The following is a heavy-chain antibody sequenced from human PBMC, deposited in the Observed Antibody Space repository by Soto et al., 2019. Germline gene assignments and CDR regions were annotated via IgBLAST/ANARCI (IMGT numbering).Heavy chain of an antibody. CDR3: AKREAGTFNYYYGMDV. D-gene: IGHD6-19*01. Sequence: GGSLRLSCAASGFTFSSYSMNWVRQAPGKGLEWVSSISSSSSNIYYADSVKGRFTISRDNSKNSLYLQMNSMRAEDMVLFYCAKREAGTFNYYYGMDVWGQGTTVTVSS. CDR2: ISSSSSNI. CDR1: GFTFSSYS. J-gene: IGHJ6*02. V-gene: IGHV3-21*04.